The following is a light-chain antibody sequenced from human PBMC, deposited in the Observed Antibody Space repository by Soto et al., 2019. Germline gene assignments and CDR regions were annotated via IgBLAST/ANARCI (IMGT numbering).Light chain of an antibody. CDR2: GAS. CDR3: QQYNNWPPFT. J-gene: IGKJ2*01. Sequence: EIVMTQSPATLSVSPGERATLSCRASQSVSSNLAWYQQKPGQAPRLLIYGASTRATGIPARFGGSGSGTEFTLTISSLQSEDFAVYYCQQYNNWPPFTFGQGNKLDIK. V-gene: IGKV3-15*01. CDR1: QSVSSN.